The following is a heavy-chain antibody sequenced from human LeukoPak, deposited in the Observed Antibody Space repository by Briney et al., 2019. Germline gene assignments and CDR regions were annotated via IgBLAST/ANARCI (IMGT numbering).Heavy chain of an antibody. CDR2: ISAYNGNT. D-gene: IGHD5-24*01. V-gene: IGHV1-18*04. J-gene: IGHJ5*02. CDR3: AREVEIRNWFDP. Sequence: ASVKVSCKASGYTFTDYYMHWVRQAPGQGLEWMGWISAYNGNTNYAQKLQGRVTMTTDTSTSTAYMELRSLRSDDTAVYYCAREVEIRNWFDPWGQGTLVTVSS. CDR1: GYTFTDYY.